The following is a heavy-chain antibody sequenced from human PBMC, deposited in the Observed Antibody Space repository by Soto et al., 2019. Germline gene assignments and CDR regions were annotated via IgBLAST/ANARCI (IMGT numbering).Heavy chain of an antibody. CDR2: IYNRGSA. V-gene: IGHV4-59*01. CDR1: GGSISSNY. Sequence: SETLSLTCTVSGGSISSNYWSWVRQPPGKGLEWIGYIYNRGSANYNPSLKSRATISVDTSKSQFSLRLTSVTAADTAVYFCATLRSSPFASWGQGTLVTVSS. CDR3: ATLRSSPFAS. J-gene: IGHJ4*02.